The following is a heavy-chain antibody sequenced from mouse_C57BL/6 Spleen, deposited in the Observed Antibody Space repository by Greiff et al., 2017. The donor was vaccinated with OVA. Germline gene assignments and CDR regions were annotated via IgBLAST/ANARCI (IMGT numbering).Heavy chain of an antibody. CDR1: GYAFSSSW. CDR3: ARSFDYYGSSYFDY. D-gene: IGHD1-1*01. J-gene: IGHJ2*01. Sequence: VQLQQSGPELVKPGASVKISCKASGYAFSSSWMNWVKQRPGKGLEWLGRIYPGDGDTNYNGKFKGKATLTADKSSSTAYMQLSSLTSEDSAVYFCARSFDYYGSSYFDYWGQGTTLTVSS. CDR2: IYPGDGDT. V-gene: IGHV1-82*01.